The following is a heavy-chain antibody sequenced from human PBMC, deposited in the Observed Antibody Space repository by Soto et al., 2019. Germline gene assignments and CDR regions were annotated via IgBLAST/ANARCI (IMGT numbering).Heavy chain of an antibody. CDR2: ISADGSAA. D-gene: IGHD1-1*01. CDR1: QFVFSNSW. V-gene: IGHV3-74*01. Sequence: PGGSLRLSCAASQFVFSNSWMHWVRQVPGKGLIWVSRISADGSAATYTDSVKGRFTISRDNTRNTLYLDMNSLRVDDTAIYYCAWAYKWRQMSFSVFGLWGQGTMVTVSS. J-gene: IGHJ3*01. CDR3: AWAYKWRQMSFSVFGL.